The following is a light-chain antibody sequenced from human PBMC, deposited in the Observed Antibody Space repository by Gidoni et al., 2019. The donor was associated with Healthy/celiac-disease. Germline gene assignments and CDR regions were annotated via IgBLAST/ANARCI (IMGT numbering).Light chain of an antibody. J-gene: IGKJ3*01. CDR1: QSVSSSY. Sequence: EIALTPSPGTLSLSPGERATLSCRASQSVSSSYLAWYQQKPGQAPRLLIYGASSRATGIPDRFSGSGSGTDFTLTISRLEPEDFAVYYCQQYGSSPFTFGPGTKVDIK. V-gene: IGKV3-20*01. CDR2: GAS. CDR3: QQYGSSPFT.